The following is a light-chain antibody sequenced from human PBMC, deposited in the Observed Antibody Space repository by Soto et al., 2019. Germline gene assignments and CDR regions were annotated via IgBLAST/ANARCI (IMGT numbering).Light chain of an antibody. J-gene: IGKJ1*01. CDR2: GAS. CDR1: QSVSSSY. CDR3: QQYGSSPRT. Sequence: EIVLTQSPGTLSLSPGERDTLSCMASQSVSSSYLAWYQQKPGQAPRLLIYGASSRATGIPDRFSGSGSGTDYTLTISRLEPEDFAVYYCQQYGSSPRTFGQGTKVDIK. V-gene: IGKV3-20*01.